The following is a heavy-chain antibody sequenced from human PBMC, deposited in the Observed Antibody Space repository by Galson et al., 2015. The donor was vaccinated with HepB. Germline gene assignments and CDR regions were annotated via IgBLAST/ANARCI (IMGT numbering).Heavy chain of an antibody. J-gene: IGHJ4*02. CDR1: GFTFSDFW. CDR3: ARDVIAVVPGAPPTLDH. CDR2: INPSGSAA. Sequence: SLRLSCAASGFTFSDFWMHWVRQAPGERPVWVARINPSGSAAGYAGSVKGRFTLSRDNTRSTLYLQLDSLRGDDTAVYYCARDVIAVVPGAPPTLDHWGQGTLVTVSS. D-gene: IGHD2-21*01. V-gene: IGHV3-74*01.